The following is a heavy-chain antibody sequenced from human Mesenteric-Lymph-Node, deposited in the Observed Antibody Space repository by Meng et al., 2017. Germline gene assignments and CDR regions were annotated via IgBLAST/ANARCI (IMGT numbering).Heavy chain of an antibody. CDR2: ISQRGST. V-gene: IGHV4-4*02. CDR3: ARASYSWNLGDF. Sequence: QVQLQESGPGLVKPSETLSRTCTVSGGSITSNHWWIWVRQPPGKGLEWIGEISQRGSTNYNPSLKSRVTISLDKSKNQFFLTLNSVTAADTAVYYCARASYSWNLGDFWGQGTLVTVSS. CDR1: GGSITSNHW. J-gene: IGHJ4*02. D-gene: IGHD1-20*01.